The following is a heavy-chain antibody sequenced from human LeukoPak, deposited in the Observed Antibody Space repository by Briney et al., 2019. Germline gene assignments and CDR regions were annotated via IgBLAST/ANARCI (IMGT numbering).Heavy chain of an antibody. Sequence: PGGSLRLSCAASGFTFSSYAMHWVRQAPGKGLEYVSAISSNGGSTYYANSVKGRFTISRDNAKKSLYLQMNNLRAEDTAFYHCARDGRHYYGSGSYYLDWFDPWGQGTLVTVSS. CDR2: ISSNGGST. J-gene: IGHJ5*02. V-gene: IGHV3-64*01. CDR1: GFTFSSYA. D-gene: IGHD3-10*01. CDR3: ARDGRHYYGSGSYYLDWFDP.